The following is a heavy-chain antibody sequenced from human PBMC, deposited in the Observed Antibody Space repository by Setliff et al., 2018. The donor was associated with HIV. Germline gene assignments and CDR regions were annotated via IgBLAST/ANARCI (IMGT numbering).Heavy chain of an antibody. CDR1: GYTFTAYY. J-gene: IGHJ4*02. CDR3: ARDSDNFWSGYYAAFDY. V-gene: IGHV1-2*02. D-gene: IGHD3-3*01. Sequence: GASVKVSCKSSGYTFTAYYIHWVRQARGQGLEWTGWINPDSGATKYAEKFEGRVSLTRDTSINTVYMELSSLRSDDTAVYYCARDSDNFWSGYYAAFDYWGQGTLVTVSS. CDR2: INPDSGAT.